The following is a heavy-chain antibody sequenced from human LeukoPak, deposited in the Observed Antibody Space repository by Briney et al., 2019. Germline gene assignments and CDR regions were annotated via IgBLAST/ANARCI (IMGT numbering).Heavy chain of an antibody. J-gene: IGHJ4*02. Sequence: SQTLSLACAVSSDSISSGDHYWSWIRQPPGKGLEWIGYIHHSGNTHYNPSLRSRAIISVDTSKNQFSLSLNSLTAADSAVYYCARAAAATNSWYYFDYWGRGTQVTVSS. D-gene: IGHD2/OR15-2a*01. V-gene: IGHV4-30-4*01. CDR1: SDSISSGDHY. CDR3: ARAAAATNSWYYFDY. CDR2: IHHSGNT.